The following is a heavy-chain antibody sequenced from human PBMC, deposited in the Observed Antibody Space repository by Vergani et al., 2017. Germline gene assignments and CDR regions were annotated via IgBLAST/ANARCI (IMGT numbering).Heavy chain of an antibody. D-gene: IGHD3-22*01. CDR3: ARDNRSYESSGYYWAGWFDP. CDR1: GGSISSYY. Sequence: QVQLPESGPGLVKPSETLSLHCPVSGGSISSYYWSWLRQPAGKGLEWIVRIYTSGRNNYHHSLKSRVTMSVDTSKNQFYLKLSSVHAADTAVYYCARDNRSYESSGYYWAGWFDPWGQGTLVTVSS. V-gene: IGHV4-4*07. CDR2: IYTSGRN. J-gene: IGHJ5*02.